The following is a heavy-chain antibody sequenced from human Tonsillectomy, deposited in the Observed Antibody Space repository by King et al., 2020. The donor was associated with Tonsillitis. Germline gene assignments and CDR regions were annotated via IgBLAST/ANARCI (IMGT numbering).Heavy chain of an antibody. CDR3: AHSWDRITMVRGAPFLG. Sequence: TLKESGPTLVKPTQTLTLTCTVSGFSLSTSGVGVGWIRQPPGKALEWLVVIYWDDDKRYRPSLKSRLTITKDTSKNQVVRTMTNMDPVDTATYYCAHSWDRITMVRGAPFLGWGQGTQVTVSS. CDR2: IYWDDDK. J-gene: IGHJ4*02. V-gene: IGHV2-5*02. D-gene: IGHD3-10*01. CDR1: GFSLSTSGVG.